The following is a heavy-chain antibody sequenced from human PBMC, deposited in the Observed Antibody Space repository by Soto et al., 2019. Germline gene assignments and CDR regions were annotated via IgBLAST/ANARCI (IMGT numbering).Heavy chain of an antibody. D-gene: IGHD3-10*01. V-gene: IGHV3-33*01. Sequence: GGSLRLSCAASGFTFSSYGMHWVRQAPGKGLEWVAVIWYDGSYKYYADSVKGRFTISRDNSKNTLYLQMNSLRAEDTAVYYCARDQYYYRNSGYGMDVWGQGTTVTVSS. CDR3: ARDQYYYRNSGYGMDV. J-gene: IGHJ6*02. CDR2: IWYDGSYK. CDR1: GFTFSSYG.